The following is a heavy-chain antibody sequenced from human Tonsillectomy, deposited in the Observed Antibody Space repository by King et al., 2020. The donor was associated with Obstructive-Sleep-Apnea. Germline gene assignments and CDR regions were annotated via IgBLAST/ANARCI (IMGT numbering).Heavy chain of an antibody. J-gene: IGHJ4*02. D-gene: IGHD1-26*01. V-gene: IGHV3-23*04. CDR2: IGGESGRT. CDR3: VKGRQSGIYHDLGASFDS. Sequence: VQLVESGGGLVQPGGSLTLSCAASGFPFGLYPMSWVRQAPGQGLEWVSAIGGESGRTFYADSVQGRFTFSRDNSKRIVHLQMNSLRAADTAVYYCVKGRQSGIYHDLGASFDSWGQGILVTVSS. CDR1: GFPFGLYP.